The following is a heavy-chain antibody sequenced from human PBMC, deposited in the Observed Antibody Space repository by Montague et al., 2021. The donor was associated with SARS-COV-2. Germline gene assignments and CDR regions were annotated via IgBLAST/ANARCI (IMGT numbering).Heavy chain of an antibody. D-gene: IGHD2-2*02. CDR2: IYPGDSDT. CDR1: GYSFTSYW. V-gene: IGHV5-51*01. CDR3: AGQPLICSSTSCYTSWFDP. Sequence: QSGAEVKKPGESLKISCKGSGYSFTSYWIGWVRQMPGKGLEWMGIIYPGDSDTRYSPSFQGQVTISADKSISTAYLQWSSLKASDTAMYYCAGQPLICSSTSCYTSWFDPWGQGTLVTVSS. J-gene: IGHJ5*02.